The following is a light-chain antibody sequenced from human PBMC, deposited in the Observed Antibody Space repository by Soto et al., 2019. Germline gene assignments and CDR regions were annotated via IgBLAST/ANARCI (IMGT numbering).Light chain of an antibody. J-gene: IGKJ2*01. V-gene: IGKV3-15*01. CDR3: QQYNNWPPYT. Sequence: EIVMTQSPATLSVSPGERATLSCRASQSVSSNLAWYQQKPGQAPRLLIYGASTRATGITARFSGSGSGTEFTLTISSLQSEEFSVYYCQQYNNWPPYTFGQGTKLEIK. CDR1: QSVSSN. CDR2: GAS.